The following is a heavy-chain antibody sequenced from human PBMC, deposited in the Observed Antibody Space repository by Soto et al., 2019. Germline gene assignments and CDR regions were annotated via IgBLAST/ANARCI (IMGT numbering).Heavy chain of an antibody. CDR1: GFTFSSYS. CDR3: ARGDVVRYFEWLDY. D-gene: IGHD3-9*01. Sequence: PGGSLRLSCAASGFTFSSYSINWVRQAPWKGLEWVSSISSSSIYIYYADSVKGRFTISRDNAKNSLYLQMNSLRAEDKAVYYCARGDVVRYFEWLDYLGQGTLLTVYS. J-gene: IGHJ4*02. V-gene: IGHV3-21*01. CDR2: ISSSSIYI.